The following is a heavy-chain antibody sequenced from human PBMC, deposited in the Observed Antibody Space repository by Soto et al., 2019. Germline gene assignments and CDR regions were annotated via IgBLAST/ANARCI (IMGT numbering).Heavy chain of an antibody. J-gene: IGHJ3*02. CDR3: ARRYCRGVSCKGNDGFDI. Sequence: QVHLVESGGGVVQPGRSLRLSCAASGFTFSSLVIHWVRRAPGKGLEWVAVMSPDGSDIYYADSVKGRFTISRDNSKNTLFLQMNSLRAEDTAVYYCARRYCRGVSCKGNDGFDIWGQGTMVTVSS. V-gene: IGHV3-30*04. CDR1: GFTFSSLV. D-gene: IGHD2-15*01. CDR2: MSPDGSDI.